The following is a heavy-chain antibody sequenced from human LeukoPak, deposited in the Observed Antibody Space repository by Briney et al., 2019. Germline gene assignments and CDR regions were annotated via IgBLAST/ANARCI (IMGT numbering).Heavy chain of an antibody. Sequence: PGGSLRLSCAASGFTFSSYAMRWVRQSPGKGLEWVSAISGSGVSTYYADSVKGRFTISRDNSKNTLYLQMNSLRAEDTAVYSCTKGREGNHVTTVNMDVWGKGTTVTVSS. J-gene: IGHJ6*03. D-gene: IGHD4-11*01. CDR1: GFTFSSYA. CDR2: ISGSGVST. CDR3: TKGREGNHVTTVNMDV. V-gene: IGHV3-23*01.